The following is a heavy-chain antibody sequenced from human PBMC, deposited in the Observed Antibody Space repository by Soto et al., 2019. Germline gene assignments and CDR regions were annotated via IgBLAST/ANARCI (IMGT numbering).Heavy chain of an antibody. CDR2: IYYSGSS. D-gene: IGHD6-19*01. CDR1: DGSISSYY. CDR3: ARDLGAYSSGPYYYYYGMDV. Sequence: SETLSLTCTVSDGSISSYYWNWIRQPPGKGLEWIGYIYYSGSSNYNPSLKSRVTMSLDTSKNQFSLQLSSVTPEDTAVYYCARDLGAYSSGPYYYYYGMDVWGQGTTVTVSS. J-gene: IGHJ6*02. V-gene: IGHV4-59*12.